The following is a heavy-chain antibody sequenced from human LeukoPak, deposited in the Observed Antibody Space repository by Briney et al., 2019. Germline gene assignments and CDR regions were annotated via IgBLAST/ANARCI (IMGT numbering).Heavy chain of an antibody. CDR1: GYSFTSYW. D-gene: IGHD5-18*01. CDR2: IYPGDSDT. J-gene: IGHJ4*02. Sequence: GESLKISCKGSGYSFTSYWIGWVRQMPGKGLEWMGIIYPGDSDTRYSPSFQGQVTISADKSISTAYLQWSSLKAADTAVYYCARELSSYGRVLDYWGQGTLVTVSS. V-gene: IGHV5-51*01. CDR3: ARELSSYGRVLDY.